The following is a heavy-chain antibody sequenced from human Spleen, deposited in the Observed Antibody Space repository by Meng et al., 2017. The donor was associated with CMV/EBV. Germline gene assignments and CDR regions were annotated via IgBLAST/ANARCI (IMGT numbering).Heavy chain of an antibody. J-gene: IGHJ4*02. CDR1: GFTFNSYA. D-gene: IGHD5-24*01. V-gene: IGHV3-23*01. CDR3: AKDYMATITFLDY. Sequence: CAASGFTFNSYAMSWVRQAPGKGLEWVSGISGSGGSTYYADSAKGRLTISRDNSKNTLYLQMNSLSAEDTAVYYCAKDYMATITFLDYWGPGTLVTVYS. CDR2: ISGSGGST.